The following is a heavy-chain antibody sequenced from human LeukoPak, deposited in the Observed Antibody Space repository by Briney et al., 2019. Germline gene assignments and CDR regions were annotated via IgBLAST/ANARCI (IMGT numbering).Heavy chain of an antibody. D-gene: IGHD3-10*01. CDR2: IIPGFGIP. V-gene: IGHV1-69*13. Sequence: SVKVSCKASGGTFSSNTISWVRQAPAQGLEWMGGIIPGFGIPNYAQRFQGRVTITADGSSSTAYMEMSSLRSEDTGVYHCATEGVLTMVRGGTLHYWGEGTLVSVSS. CDR3: ATEGVLTMVRGGTLHY. J-gene: IGHJ4*02. CDR1: GGTFSSNT.